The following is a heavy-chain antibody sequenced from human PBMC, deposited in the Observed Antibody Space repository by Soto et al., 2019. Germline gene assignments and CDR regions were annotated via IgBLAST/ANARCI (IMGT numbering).Heavy chain of an antibody. CDR1: GGSISSYY. V-gene: IGHV4-59*08. CDR2: IYYSGST. Sequence: SETLSLTCTGSGGSISSYYWSWIRQPPGKGLEWIGYIYYSGSTNYNPSLKSRVTISVDTSKNQFSLKLSSVTAADTAVYYCARGNWGGSFDYWGQGTVVTVSS. D-gene: IGHD3-16*01. CDR3: ARGNWGGSFDY. J-gene: IGHJ4*02.